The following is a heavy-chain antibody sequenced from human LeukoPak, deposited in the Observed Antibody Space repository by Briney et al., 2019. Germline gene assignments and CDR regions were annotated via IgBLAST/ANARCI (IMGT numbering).Heavy chain of an antibody. J-gene: IGHJ4*02. V-gene: IGHV4-59*08. CDR2: VYYSGSA. D-gene: IGHD6-6*01. Sequence: PSETLSLTCSVSGGSISSYYWSWIRQPPQKGLEWIGYVYYSGSANYNPSLKSRVTMSVDTSKSQLSLKLNSVTAADTAVYYCARNGIAARPLDYWGQGTLVTVSS. CDR1: GGSISSYY. CDR3: ARNGIAARPLDY.